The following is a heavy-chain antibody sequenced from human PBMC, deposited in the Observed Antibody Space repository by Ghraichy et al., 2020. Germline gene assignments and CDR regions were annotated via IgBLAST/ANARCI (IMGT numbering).Heavy chain of an antibody. V-gene: IGHV3-33*01. CDR1: GFTLNNYA. CDR2: LWSDGGIT. D-gene: IGHD3-9*01. J-gene: IGHJ6*02. CDR3: ARPLLTGFYYYGMDV. Sequence: GESQNISCAASGFTLNNYAMTWVRQGPGKGLEWVAVLWSDGGITNYADPVKGRFTISRDNSKNMVHLQMNSLRGEDTAVYYCARPLLTGFYYYGMDVWGQGTTVTVSS.